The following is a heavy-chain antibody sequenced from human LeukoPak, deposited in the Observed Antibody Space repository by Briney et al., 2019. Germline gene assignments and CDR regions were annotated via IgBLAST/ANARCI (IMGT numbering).Heavy chain of an antibody. CDR2: IYYSGST. D-gene: IGHD1-26*01. J-gene: IGHJ5*02. V-gene: IGHV4-30-4*08. CDR1: GGSIRSGDYY. CDR3: ARVRVGAHWFDP. Sequence: SQTLSLTCTVSGGSIRSGDYYWSWIRQPRGKGLECIGYIYYSGSTYYNPSLKSRVTISVDTSKNQFSLKLSSVTAADTAVYYCARVRVGAHWFDPWGQGTLVTVSS.